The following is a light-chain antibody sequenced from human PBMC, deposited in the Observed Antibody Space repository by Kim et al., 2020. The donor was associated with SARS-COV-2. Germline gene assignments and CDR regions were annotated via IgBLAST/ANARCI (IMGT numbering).Light chain of an antibody. CDR2: EVS. J-gene: IGLJ2*01. CDR3: SSYAGTNNVI. CDR1: SSDIGTYNH. V-gene: IGLV2-8*01. Sequence: GQSVAISCTGTSSDIGTYNHVSWYQQHPGKAPKLLIYEVSKRPSGVPDRFSACKSGNTASLTVSGLQAEDEADYYCSSYAGTNNVIFGGGTQLTVL.